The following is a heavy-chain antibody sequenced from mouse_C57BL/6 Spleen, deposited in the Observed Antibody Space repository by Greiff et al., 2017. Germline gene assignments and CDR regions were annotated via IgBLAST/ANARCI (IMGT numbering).Heavy chain of an antibody. V-gene: IGHV1-82*01. CDR1: GYAFSSSW. CDR3: ARAVITAVVIDD. CDR2: IYPGDGDT. Sequence: VQLQQSGPELVKPGASVKISCKASGYAFSSSWMNWVKQRPGKGLEWIGRIYPGDGDTNYNGKFKGKATLTADKTSSTAYMQLSSLTSEDSAVYFWARAVITAVVIDDWGQGITLPVSS. J-gene: IGHJ2*01. D-gene: IGHD1-1*01.